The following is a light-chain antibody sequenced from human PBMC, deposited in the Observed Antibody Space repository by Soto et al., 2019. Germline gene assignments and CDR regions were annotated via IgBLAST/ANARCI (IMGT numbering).Light chain of an antibody. Sequence: QSVLTQPPSVSGAPGQRVTISCTGSSSNIGAGYDVHWYQQLPGTAPKLLIYGNSNRPSGVPDRFSGSKSSTSASLAITGLQAEDEADYYCQSYDSSLSGSVFGGGTKLPVL. CDR2: GNS. CDR3: QSYDSSLSGSV. V-gene: IGLV1-40*01. CDR1: SSNIGAGYD. J-gene: IGLJ2*01.